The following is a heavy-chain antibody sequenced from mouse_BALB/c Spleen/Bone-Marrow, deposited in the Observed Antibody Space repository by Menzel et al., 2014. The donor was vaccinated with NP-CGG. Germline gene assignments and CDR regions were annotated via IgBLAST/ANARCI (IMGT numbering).Heavy chain of an antibody. D-gene: IGHD2-14*01. J-gene: IGHJ2*01. V-gene: IGHV5-9*03. CDR3: ARAYYRYPFDY. Sequence: EVKLVESGGGLVKPGGSLKLSCAASGFTFSSYTMSWVRQTPEKRLEWVATISSGGGNTYYPDSMKGRFTISRDNAKNNLYLQMSSLRSEDTALYYCARAYYRYPFDYWGQGTTLTVSP. CDR2: ISSGGGNT. CDR1: GFTFSSYT.